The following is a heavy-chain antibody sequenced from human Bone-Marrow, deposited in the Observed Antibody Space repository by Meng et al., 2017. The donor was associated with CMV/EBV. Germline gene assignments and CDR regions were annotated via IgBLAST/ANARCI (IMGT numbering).Heavy chain of an antibody. J-gene: IGHJ4*02. D-gene: IGHD2-15*01. Sequence: GESLKISCAASGFTFSRYNMNWVRQAPGKGLEWASSISSSSTYIYHADSVKGRFTISRDNAKNSLYLQMNSLRAEDTAVYYCAREPPLADTPQYYSNYWGRGTLVTVSS. CDR3: AREPPLADTPQYYSNY. CDR2: ISSSSTYI. CDR1: GFTFSRYN. V-gene: IGHV3-21*04.